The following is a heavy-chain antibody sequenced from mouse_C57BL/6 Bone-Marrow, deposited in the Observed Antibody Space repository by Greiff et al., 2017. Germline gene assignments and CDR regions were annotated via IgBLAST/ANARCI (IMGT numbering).Heavy chain of an antibody. J-gene: IGHJ1*03. D-gene: IGHD3-1*01. CDR3: ARSGMRQLPWYFEV. Sequence: VQLQQPGAELVMPGASVKLSCKASGYTFTSYWMHWVKQRPGQGLEWIGEIDPSDSYTNYNQKFKGKSTLTVDKSSSTAYMQLSSLTSEDSAVYYCARSGMRQLPWYFEVWGTGTTVTVSS. CDR1: GYTFTSYW. V-gene: IGHV1-69*01. CDR2: IDPSDSYT.